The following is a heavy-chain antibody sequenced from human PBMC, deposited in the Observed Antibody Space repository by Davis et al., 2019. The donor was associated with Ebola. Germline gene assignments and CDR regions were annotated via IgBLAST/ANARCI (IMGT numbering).Heavy chain of an antibody. D-gene: IGHD3-9*01. CDR2: INTKTGNP. CDR3: ARGGPLFYDILTGYSGTDY. CDR1: GYTFTSYA. J-gene: IGHJ4*02. Sequence: ASVKVSCKASGYTFTSYAMNWVRQAPGQGLEWMGWINTKTGNPTYAQGFTGRFVFSLDTSVSTAYLQISSLKAEDTAVYYCARGGPLFYDILTGYSGTDYWGQGTLVTVSS. V-gene: IGHV7-4-1*02.